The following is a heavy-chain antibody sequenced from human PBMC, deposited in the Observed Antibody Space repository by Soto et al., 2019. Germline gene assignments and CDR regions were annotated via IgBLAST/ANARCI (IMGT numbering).Heavy chain of an antibody. CDR2: IYYSGST. D-gene: IGHD1-26*01. V-gene: IGHV4-31*03. CDR1: GGSISSGGYY. J-gene: IGHJ5*02. CDR3: ARVSGYSGSNWFDP. Sequence: SETLSLTCTVSGGSISSGGYYWSWIRQHPGKGLEWIGYIYYSGSTYYSPSLKSRVTISVDTSKNQFSLKLSSVTAADTAVYYCARVSGYSGSNWFDPWGQGTLGTVSS.